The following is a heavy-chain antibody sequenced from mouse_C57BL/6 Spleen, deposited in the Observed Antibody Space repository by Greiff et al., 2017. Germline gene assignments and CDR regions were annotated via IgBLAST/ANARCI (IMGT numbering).Heavy chain of an antibody. CDR2: IYPGDGDT. CDR3: ASPTAQAKAMDY. Sequence: QVQLQQSGPELVKPGASVKISCKASGYAFSSSWMNWVKQRPGKGLEWIGRIYPGDGDTNYNGKFKGKATLTADKSSSTAYMQLSSLTSEDSAVYFCASPTAQAKAMDYWGQGTSVTVSS. CDR1: GYAFSSSW. J-gene: IGHJ4*01. D-gene: IGHD3-2*02. V-gene: IGHV1-82*01.